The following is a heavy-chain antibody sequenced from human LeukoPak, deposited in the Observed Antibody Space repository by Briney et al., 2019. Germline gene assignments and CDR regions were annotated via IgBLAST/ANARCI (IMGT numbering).Heavy chain of an antibody. CDR3: AKDISSNYYGPFDY. Sequence: GGSLRPSLPASGFTFDNNAMNWARQAPGRGREWASGISWNSGSIGYADSVKGRFTISRDNAKNSLYLQMNSLRAEDTALYYCAKDISSNYYGPFDYWGQGTLVTVSS. CDR2: ISWNSGSI. CDR1: GFTFDNNA. J-gene: IGHJ4*02. V-gene: IGHV3-9*01. D-gene: IGHD3-22*01.